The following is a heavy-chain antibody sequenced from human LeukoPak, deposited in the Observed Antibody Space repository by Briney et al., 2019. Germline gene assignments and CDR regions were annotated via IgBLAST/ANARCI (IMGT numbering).Heavy chain of an antibody. CDR1: GGSISSYY. Sequence: SETLSLTCTVSGGSISSYYWSWIRQPPGMGLEWIGYIYYSGSTNYNPSLKSRVTISVDTSKNQFSLKLSSVTAADTAVYYCARDRGSHYYSGGSCSSYFGYRGQGTLVTVSS. V-gene: IGHV4-59*01. J-gene: IGHJ4*02. CDR3: ARDRGSHYYSGGSCSSYFGY. D-gene: IGHD2-15*01. CDR2: IYYSGST.